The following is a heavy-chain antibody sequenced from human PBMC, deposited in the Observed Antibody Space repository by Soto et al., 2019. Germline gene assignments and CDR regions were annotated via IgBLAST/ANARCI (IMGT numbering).Heavy chain of an antibody. CDR1: GGSISSGGYY. D-gene: IGHD3-3*01. J-gene: IGHJ4*02. CDR3: ARLGGYYQALDH. CDR2: VYYTGTT. Sequence: SETLSLTCTVSGGSISSGGYYWSWSRRHPGKGLEWVGYVYYTGTTMYNPSLKSRLTISVDRSKNQVSLNLTSVTAADTAVYYCARLGGYYQALDHWSQGTLVTVSS. V-gene: IGHV4-61*08.